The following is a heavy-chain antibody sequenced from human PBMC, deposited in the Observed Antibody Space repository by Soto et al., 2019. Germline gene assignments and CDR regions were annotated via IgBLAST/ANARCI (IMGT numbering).Heavy chain of an antibody. Sequence: SETLSLTCTVSGGSISSSNWWNWVRQPPGKGLEWIGEIYHSGSTNYNPSLKSRVTISVDKSKNQFSLKLNSVTAADTAVYYCARGYYGSGRSDYWGQGTLVTVSS. CDR3: ARGYYGSGRSDY. D-gene: IGHD3-10*01. V-gene: IGHV4-4*02. CDR2: IYHSGST. CDR1: GGSISSSNW. J-gene: IGHJ4*02.